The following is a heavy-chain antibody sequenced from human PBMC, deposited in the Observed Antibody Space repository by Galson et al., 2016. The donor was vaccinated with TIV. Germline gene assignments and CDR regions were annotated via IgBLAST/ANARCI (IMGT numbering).Heavy chain of an antibody. CDR2: IIPLVGEA. CDR3: AKCRNTAMDTYYYYGLDV. Sequence: SVKVSCKASGDTFSSFVISWVRQAPGQGLEWMGGIIPLVGEAHYARKFQGRVTISADESTSTVYMELSGLRSGDTAMYYCAKCRNTAMDTYYYYGLDVWGQGTTVTVSS. J-gene: IGHJ6*02. V-gene: IGHV1-69*13. D-gene: IGHD5-18*01. CDR1: GDTFSSFV.